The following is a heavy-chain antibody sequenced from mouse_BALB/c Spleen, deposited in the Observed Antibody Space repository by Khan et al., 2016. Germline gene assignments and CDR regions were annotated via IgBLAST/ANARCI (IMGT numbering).Heavy chain of an antibody. V-gene: IGHV1-7*01. J-gene: IGHJ3*01. CDR2: INPTTGYT. CDR3: ARWGYYYGSSYGWFAY. CDR1: GYTFTDYW. Sequence: QVQLQQSGAELAKPGASVKMSCKASGYTFTDYWMHWVKQRPGQGLEWIGYINPTTGYTEYNQKFKDKATLTADKSSSTAYMQLRKLTSEESAFYYFARWGYYYGSSYGWFAYWGKGTLVTVSA. D-gene: IGHD1-1*01.